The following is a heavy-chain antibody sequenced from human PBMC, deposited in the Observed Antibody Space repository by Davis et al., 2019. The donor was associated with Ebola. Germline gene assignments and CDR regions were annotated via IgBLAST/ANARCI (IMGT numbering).Heavy chain of an antibody. D-gene: IGHD4-11*01. CDR1: GGSFSGYY. Sequence: MPSETLSLTCAVYGGSFSGYYWSWIRQPPGKGLEWIGEINHSGSTNYNPSLKSRVTISVDTSKNQFSLKLSSVTAADTAVYYCARWSYSNYRFDPWGQGTLVTVSS. V-gene: IGHV4-34*01. J-gene: IGHJ5*02. CDR2: INHSGST. CDR3: ARWSYSNYRFDP.